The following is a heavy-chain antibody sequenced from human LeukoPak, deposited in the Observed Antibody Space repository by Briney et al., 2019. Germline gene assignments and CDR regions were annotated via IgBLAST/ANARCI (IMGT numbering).Heavy chain of an antibody. V-gene: IGHV3-30*03. CDR1: GFTFSNAW. J-gene: IGHJ1*01. Sequence: GGSLRLSCAASGFTFSNAWMSWVRQAPGKGLEWVADISFDGDNEYYADSVRGRFMIARDNSKNTVYLQMNSLTIEDTAVYYCAREPSGNFGQLVSSAEYFQHWGQGTRVTVSS. D-gene: IGHD5/OR15-5a*01. CDR2: ISFDGDNE. CDR3: AREPSGNFGQLVSSAEYFQH.